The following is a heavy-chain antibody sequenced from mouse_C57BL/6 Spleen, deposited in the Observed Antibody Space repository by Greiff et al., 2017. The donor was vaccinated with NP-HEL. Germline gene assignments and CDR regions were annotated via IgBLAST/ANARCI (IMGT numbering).Heavy chain of an antibody. CDR2: INPGSGGT. J-gene: IGHJ2*01. Sequence: QVQLQQSGAELVRPGTSVKVSCKASGYAFTNYLIEWVKQRPGQGLEWIGVINPGSGGTNYNEKFKGKATLTADKSSSTAYMQLSSLTSEDSAVYFCARGEDYDGYYDYWGQGTTLTVSS. V-gene: IGHV1-54*01. CDR1: GYAFTNYL. CDR3: ARGEDYDGYYDY. D-gene: IGHD2-3*01.